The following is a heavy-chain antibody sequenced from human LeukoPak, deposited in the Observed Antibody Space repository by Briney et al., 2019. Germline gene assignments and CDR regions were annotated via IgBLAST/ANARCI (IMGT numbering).Heavy chain of an antibody. CDR1: GFTFNSHE. CDR3: AKVSRYCSSTSCWTNYYYYGMDV. J-gene: IGHJ6*02. CDR2: ISYDGSNK. Sequence: PGGSLRLSCAASGFTFNSHEMHWVRQAPGKGLEWVAVISYDGSNKYYADSVKGRFTISRDNSKNTLYLQMNSLRAEDTAVYYCAKVSRYCSSTSCWTNYYYYGMDVWGQGTTVTVSS. V-gene: IGHV3-30*18. D-gene: IGHD2-2*01.